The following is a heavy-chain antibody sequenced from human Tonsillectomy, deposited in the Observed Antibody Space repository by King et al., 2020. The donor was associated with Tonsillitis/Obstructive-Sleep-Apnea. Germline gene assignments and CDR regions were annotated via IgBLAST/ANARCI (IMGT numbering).Heavy chain of an antibody. J-gene: IGHJ5*02. D-gene: IGHD2-2*01. CDR1: GFTFSDYW. V-gene: IGHV3-74*01. CDR2: VNSDGSST. CDR3: ARGLARGYCSSNSCSGGDP. Sequence: VQLVESGGGLVQPGGSLRLSCAASGFTFSDYWMHWVSQAPGKGLVRVSRVNSDGSSTTYADSVKGRFTISRENAKNTLSLQMNSLRAEDTDVYYCARGLARGYCSSNSCSGGDPWGQGTLVTVSS.